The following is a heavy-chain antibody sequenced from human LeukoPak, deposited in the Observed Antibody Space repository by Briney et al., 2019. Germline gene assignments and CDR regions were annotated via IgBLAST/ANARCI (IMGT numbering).Heavy chain of an antibody. CDR2: ISHSGST. Sequence: TSETLSLTCAVYDESFSDRYWNWIRQPPGKGLEWIGEISHSGSTNYNASLKSRVTISVDTSKNQFSLKLSSVTAADTAVYFCARDAVLRYFDWQPYYFDYWGQGTLVTVSS. J-gene: IGHJ4*02. D-gene: IGHD3-9*01. CDR1: DESFSDRY. V-gene: IGHV4-34*01. CDR3: ARDAVLRYFDWQPYYFDY.